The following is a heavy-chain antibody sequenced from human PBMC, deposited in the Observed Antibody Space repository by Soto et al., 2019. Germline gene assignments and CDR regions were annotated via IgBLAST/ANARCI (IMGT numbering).Heavy chain of an antibody. J-gene: IGHJ5*02. V-gene: IGHV1-2*04. CDR2: INPNSGGT. D-gene: IGHD6-13*01. CDR1: GYTFTGYY. Sequence: ASVKVSCKASGYTFTGYYMHWVRQAPGQGLEWMGWINPNSGGTNYAQKFQGWVTMTRDTSISTAYMELSRLRSDDTAVYYCAREVYSSSLNWFDPWGQGTLVTVSS. CDR3: AREVYSSSLNWFDP.